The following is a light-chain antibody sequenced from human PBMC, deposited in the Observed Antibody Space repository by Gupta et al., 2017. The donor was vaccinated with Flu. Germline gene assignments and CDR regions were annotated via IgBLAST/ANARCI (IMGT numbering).Light chain of an antibody. CDR2: SAS. CDR1: HGTRND. V-gene: IGKV1-6*01. Sequence: PSATTASSGARSIISSRASHGTRNDSGCYQQIPGNAPKLLIYSASRAECGVPSRFSGSASGTXFTLTIXIRHPEDFTTYCCQQNDNSPITFGXGTKVEIK. J-gene: IGKJ4*01. CDR3: QQNDNSPIT.